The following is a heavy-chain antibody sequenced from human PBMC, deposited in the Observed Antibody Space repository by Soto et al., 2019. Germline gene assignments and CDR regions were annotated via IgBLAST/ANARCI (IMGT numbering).Heavy chain of an antibody. J-gene: IGHJ3*02. V-gene: IGHV1-8*01. CDR3: ARSGASDYGDYGDAFDI. Sequence: ASVKVSCKASGYTFTSYDINWVRQATGQGLEWMGWMNPNSGNTGYAQKFQGRVTMTRNTSISTAYMELSSLRSEDTAVYYCARSGASDYGDYGDAFDIWGQRTMDTVSS. CDR2: MNPNSGNT. CDR1: GYTFTSYD. D-gene: IGHD4-17*01.